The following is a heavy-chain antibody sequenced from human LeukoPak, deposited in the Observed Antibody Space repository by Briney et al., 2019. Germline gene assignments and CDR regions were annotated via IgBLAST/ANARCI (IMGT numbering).Heavy chain of an antibody. CDR2: INSDGSST. Sequence: GRSLRLSCAASGFTFSSYAMHWVRQAPGKGLVWVSRINSDGSSTSYADSVKGRFTISRDNAKNTLYLQMNSLRAEDTAVYYCARLYYDFWSGYSPFGYGMDVWGQGTTVTVSS. D-gene: IGHD3-3*01. J-gene: IGHJ6*02. CDR1: GFTFSSYA. CDR3: ARLYYDFWSGYSPFGYGMDV. V-gene: IGHV3-74*01.